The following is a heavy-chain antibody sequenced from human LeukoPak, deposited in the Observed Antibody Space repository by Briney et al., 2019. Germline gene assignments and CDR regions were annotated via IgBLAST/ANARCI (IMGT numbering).Heavy chain of an antibody. V-gene: IGHV1-69*05. Sequence: SVKVSCKASGDTFSSYAISWVRQAPGQGLEWIGRIIPIFGTANYAQKFQGRVTITTDESTSTAYMELSSLRSEDTAMYYCARSYSHYYGSGSYYNYAFDIWGQGTMVTVSS. D-gene: IGHD3-10*01. CDR2: IIPIFGTA. CDR3: ARSYSHYYGSGSYYNYAFDI. CDR1: GDTFSSYA. J-gene: IGHJ3*02.